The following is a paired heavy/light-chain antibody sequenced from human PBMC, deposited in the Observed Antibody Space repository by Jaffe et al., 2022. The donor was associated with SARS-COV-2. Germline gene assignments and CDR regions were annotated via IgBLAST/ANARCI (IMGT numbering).Heavy chain of an antibody. D-gene: IGHD2-2*01. J-gene: IGHJ6*02. CDR3: ARERTVRTAYHYYGMDV. V-gene: IGHV3-33*01. CDR1: GFILSNYG. CDR2: IWYDGDNR. Sequence: QVQLVESGGGVVQPGRSLRLSCAASGFILSNYGMHWVRQAPGKGLEWVAVIWYDGDNRYYADSVLGRFTISRDSFENTLYLQMNSLRAEDTAVYYCARERTVRTAYHYYGMDVWGQGTTVTVSS.
Light chain of an antibody. J-gene: IGKJ5*01. CDR3: MQALQTPLT. CDR2: LGS. V-gene: IGKV2-28*01. CDR1: QSLLHSNGYNY. Sequence: DIVMTQSPLSLPVTPGEPASISCRSSQSLLHSNGYNYLDWYLQKPGQSPQLLIYLGSNRASGVPDRFSGSGSGTDFTLKISRVEAEDVGVYYCMQALQTPLTFGQGTRLEIK.